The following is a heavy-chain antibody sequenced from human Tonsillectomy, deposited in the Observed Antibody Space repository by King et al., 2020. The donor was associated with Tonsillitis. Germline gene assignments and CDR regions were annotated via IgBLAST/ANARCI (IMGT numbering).Heavy chain of an antibody. V-gene: IGHV3-21*01. CDR2: ISSSTTYI. D-gene: IGHD6-19*01. CDR1: GFTFSDYS. CDR3: ARGSTSSGCLDC. Sequence: VQLVESGGGLVKPGGSLRLSFEASGFTFSDYSMNWVRQAPGKGLEWVSSISSSTTYIFYGDAMKGRFTISRDNAKNSLYLQMNSLRAEDTAVYYCARGSTSSGCLDCWGQGTLVTVSS. J-gene: IGHJ4*02.